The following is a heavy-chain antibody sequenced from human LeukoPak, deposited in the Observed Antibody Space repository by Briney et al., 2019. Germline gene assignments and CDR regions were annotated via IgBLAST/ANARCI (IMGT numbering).Heavy chain of an antibody. V-gene: IGHV3-66*01. J-gene: IGHJ4*02. CDR2: IYSDSGGST. CDR3: ARGFTHDYGDYFDY. CDR1: GFTVSSNY. Sequence: GGSLRLSCAASGFTVSSNYMSWVRQAPGKGLEWVSDIYSDSGGSTYYADSVKGRFTMSRDNSKNTLYLHMNSLRAEDTAVYYCARGFTHDYGDYFDYWGQGTLVTVSS. D-gene: IGHD4-17*01.